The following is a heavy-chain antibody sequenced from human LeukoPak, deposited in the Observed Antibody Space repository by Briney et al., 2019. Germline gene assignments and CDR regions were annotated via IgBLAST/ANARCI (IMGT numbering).Heavy chain of an antibody. Sequence: SETLSLTCTVSGGSINTYYWSWIRQPPGKGLEWIGYIYYSGSTNYNPSLKSRVTISVDTSKNQFSLKLSSVTAADTAVYYCARHMFYYDSSGYYTPGYFDYWGQGTPVTVSS. CDR2: IYYSGST. D-gene: IGHD3-22*01. V-gene: IGHV4-59*08. J-gene: IGHJ4*02. CDR1: GGSINTYY. CDR3: ARHMFYYDSSGYYTPGYFDY.